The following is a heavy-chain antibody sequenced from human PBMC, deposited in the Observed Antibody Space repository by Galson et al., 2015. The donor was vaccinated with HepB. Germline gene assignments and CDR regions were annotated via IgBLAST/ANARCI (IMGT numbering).Heavy chain of an antibody. V-gene: IGHV1-46*01. CDR3: VREGDGMDV. Sequence: SVKVSCKASGYTFTNYYMHWVRLAPGQGLEWMGIINPSIGSTSYAQKFQGRVTMTRDTSTSTVYMELSSLRAGDTAVYYCVREGDGMDVWGQGTTVTVSS. CDR1: GYTFTNYY. J-gene: IGHJ6*02. CDR2: INPSIGST.